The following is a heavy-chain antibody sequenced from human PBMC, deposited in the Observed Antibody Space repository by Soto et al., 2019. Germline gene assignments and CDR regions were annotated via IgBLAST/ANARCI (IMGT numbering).Heavy chain of an antibody. CDR3: ARDLWGYCGTDCYPLDV. CDR2: IYSSGTT. V-gene: IGHV4-59*01. J-gene: IGHJ6*02. Sequence: SETLSLTCNISGGSISNYYWSWIRQSPGKGLEWIAYIYSSGTTNYNPSLKNRVSISVDTSKNQFSLKLNSVTAADTAVYYCARDLWGYCGTDCYPLDVWGQGTTVTVSS. CDR1: GGSISNYY. D-gene: IGHD2-21*02.